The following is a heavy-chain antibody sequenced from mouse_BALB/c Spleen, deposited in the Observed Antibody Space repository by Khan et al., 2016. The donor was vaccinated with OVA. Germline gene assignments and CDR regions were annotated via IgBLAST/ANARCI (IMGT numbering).Heavy chain of an antibody. D-gene: IGHD3-2*02. CDR3: AREEALYYFDY. CDR1: GYIFTSYW. Sequence: QVQLKQSGAELVRPGASVKLSCKTSGYIFTSYWIHWVKRRSGQGLEWIARIYPGTNNTYYNEKLKDKATLTADKSSSTVYMQLSSLKSEDSAVYFCAREEALYYFDYWGQGTTLTVSS. CDR2: IYPGTNNT. V-gene: IGHV1-76*01. J-gene: IGHJ2*01.